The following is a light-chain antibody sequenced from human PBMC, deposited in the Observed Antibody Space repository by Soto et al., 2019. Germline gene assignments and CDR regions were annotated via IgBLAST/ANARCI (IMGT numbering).Light chain of an antibody. CDR2: RDT. CDR3: QLWDRSTGV. CDR1: NIGSKN. J-gene: IGLJ2*01. V-gene: IGLV3-9*01. Sequence: SYELTQPLSVSVALGQTARITCGGNNIGSKNVHWYRQKPGQAPVLVIYRDTNRPSGIPERFSGSNSGNTATLTISRAQGGDEADYYCQLWDRSTGVFGGGTKLTVL.